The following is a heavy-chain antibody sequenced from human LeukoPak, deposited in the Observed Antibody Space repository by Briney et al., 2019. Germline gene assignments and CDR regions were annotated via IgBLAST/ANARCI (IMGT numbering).Heavy chain of an antibody. CDR2: IYPGDSDT. CDR3: ARQSGYCTNGVCYHHWFDP. J-gene: IGHJ5*02. Sequence: GESLKISCKGSGYSFTSYWIGWVRQMPGKGLEWMGIIYPGDSDTRYSPSFQGQVTISADKSISTAYLQWSSLKASDTAMYYCARQSGYCTNGVCYHHWFDPWGQGTLVTVSS. CDR1: GYSFTSYW. V-gene: IGHV5-51*01. D-gene: IGHD2-8*01.